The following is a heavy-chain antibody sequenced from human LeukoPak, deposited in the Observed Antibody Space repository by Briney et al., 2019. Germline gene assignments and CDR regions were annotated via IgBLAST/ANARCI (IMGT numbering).Heavy chain of an antibody. CDR2: IYYSGST. V-gene: IGHV4-59*08. J-gene: IGHJ5*02. CDR3: ARLAGFSGWFDP. CDR1: GGSISSYY. Sequence: SETLSLTCIVSGGSISSYYWSWIRQPPGKGLEWIGYIYYSGSTNYNPSLKSRVTISVDTSKNQFSLKLSSVTAADTAVYYCARLAGFSGWFDPWGQGTLVTVSS. D-gene: IGHD2-15*01.